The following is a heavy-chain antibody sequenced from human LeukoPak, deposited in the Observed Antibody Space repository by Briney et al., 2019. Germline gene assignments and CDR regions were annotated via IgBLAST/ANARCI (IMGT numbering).Heavy chain of an antibody. Sequence: GASVKVSCKASGYTFTGYYMHWVRQAPGQGLEWMGRINPNSGGTNYAQKFQGRVTITADESTSTAYMELSSLRSEDTAVYYCAPDLDPWGQGTLVTVSS. CDR3: APDLDP. CDR2: INPNSGGT. V-gene: IGHV1-2*06. CDR1: GYTFTGYY. J-gene: IGHJ5*02. D-gene: IGHD1-14*01.